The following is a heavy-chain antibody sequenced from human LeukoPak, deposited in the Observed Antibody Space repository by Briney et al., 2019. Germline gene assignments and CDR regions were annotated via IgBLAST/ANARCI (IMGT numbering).Heavy chain of an antibody. CDR1: SGSISSSDYY. CDR2: VSYSGSG. CDR3: ARQSIAVAGRHFDL. Sequence: PSETLSLTCTVSSGSISSSDYYWGWIRQPPGKGLEWVGSVSYSGSGYDNPSLKSRVIISVDTSKNQFSLKLSSVTAADTAVYYCARQSIAVAGRHFDLWGRGTLVTVSS. D-gene: IGHD6-19*01. V-gene: IGHV4-39*01. J-gene: IGHJ2*01.